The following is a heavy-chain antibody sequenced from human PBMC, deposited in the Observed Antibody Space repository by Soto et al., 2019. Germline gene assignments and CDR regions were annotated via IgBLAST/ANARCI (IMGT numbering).Heavy chain of an antibody. J-gene: IGHJ5*02. Sequence: ASVKVSCKASGYTFTSYGISWVRQAPGQGLEWMGWISAYNGNTNYAQKLQGRVTMTTDTSTSTAYMELRSLRSEDTAVYYCARGIGEYRLLSRWFDPWGQGTLVTVSS. CDR3: ARGIGEYRLLSRWFDP. V-gene: IGHV1-18*01. D-gene: IGHD2-2*01. CDR2: ISAYNGNT. CDR1: GYTFTSYG.